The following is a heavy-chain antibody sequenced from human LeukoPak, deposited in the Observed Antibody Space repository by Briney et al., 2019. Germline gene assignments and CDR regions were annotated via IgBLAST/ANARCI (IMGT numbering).Heavy chain of an antibody. J-gene: IGHJ4*02. Sequence: ASVKVSCKASGYTFTSNYIHWVRQAPGQGLEWMGMICPRDGSTSYAQKFQGRVTVTRDTSTSTVHMELSGLRSEDTAVYYCARDQEGFDYWGQGTLVTVSS. CDR3: ARDQEGFDY. V-gene: IGHV1-46*01. CDR1: GYTFTSNY. CDR2: ICPRDGST.